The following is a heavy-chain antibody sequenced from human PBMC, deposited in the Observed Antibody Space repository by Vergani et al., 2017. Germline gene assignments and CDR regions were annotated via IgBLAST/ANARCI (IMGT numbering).Heavy chain of an antibody. Sequence: VQLVESGGGLVKPGGSLRLSCAASGFTFSSYSMNWVRQAPGKGLEWVSSISSSSSYIYYADSVKGRFTISRDNAKKSLYLQMNSLRAEDTAVYYCASGNNWIVDYWGQGTLVTVSS. CDR3: ASGNNWIVDY. CDR1: GFTFSSYS. CDR2: ISSSSSYI. J-gene: IGHJ4*02. D-gene: IGHD1-1*01. V-gene: IGHV3-21*01.